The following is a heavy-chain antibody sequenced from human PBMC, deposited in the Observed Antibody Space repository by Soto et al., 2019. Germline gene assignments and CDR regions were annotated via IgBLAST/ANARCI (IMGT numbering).Heavy chain of an antibody. CDR2: IYYSGST. Sequence: SEALSLTCTVSGGSISSYYWSWIRQPPGKGLEWIGYIYYSGSTNYNPSLKSRVTISVDTSKNQFSLKLSSVTAADTAVYYCARALQDYYDSSGYYSGLDYWGQGTRGTVSS. V-gene: IGHV4-59*01. D-gene: IGHD3-22*01. CDR3: ARALQDYYDSSGYYSGLDY. CDR1: GGSISSYY. J-gene: IGHJ4*02.